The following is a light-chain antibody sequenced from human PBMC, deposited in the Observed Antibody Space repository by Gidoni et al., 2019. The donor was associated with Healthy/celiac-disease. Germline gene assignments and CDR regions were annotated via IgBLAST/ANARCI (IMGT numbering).Light chain of an antibody. CDR1: QRVSSSY. Sequence: EIVLTQSPGTWSLSPGARATLSCRASQRVSSSYLAWYQQKPGQAPRLLIYGASSRATGIPDRFSGSGSGTDFALPISRLEPEDFAVYYCQQYGSSLPFGGXTKVEIK. V-gene: IGKV3-20*01. CDR3: QQYGSSLP. J-gene: IGKJ4*01. CDR2: GAS.